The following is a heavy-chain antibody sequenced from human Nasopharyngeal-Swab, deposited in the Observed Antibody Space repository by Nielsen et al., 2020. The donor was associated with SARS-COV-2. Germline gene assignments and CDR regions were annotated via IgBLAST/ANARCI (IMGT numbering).Heavy chain of an antibody. CDR3: ARTIAFCTGDCFPHNWYFDL. CDR1: GFSFSSFA. J-gene: IGHJ2*01. V-gene: IGHV3-23*01. D-gene: IGHD2-21*02. CDR2: LDGTGFST. Sequence: GVLKISCAASGFSFSSFAMSWVRQTPGKRLEWVSGLDGTGFSTYYADSVKGRFTISRDNSKNTLYLQMNSLRAEDTAVFYCARTIAFCTGDCFPHNWYFDLWGRGTLVSVSS.